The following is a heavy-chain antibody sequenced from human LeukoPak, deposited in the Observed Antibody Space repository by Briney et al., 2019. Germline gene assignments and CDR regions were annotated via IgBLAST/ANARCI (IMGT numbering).Heavy chain of an antibody. Sequence: SETLSLTCAVYGGSFSGYYWSWIRQPPGKGLEWVAEINHSGSTNYNPSLKSRVTILVDTSTNHFSLKLSSVTAADTAVYYCARGLNAIAAPGTGISFDYWGQGTLVTVSS. J-gene: IGHJ4*02. CDR3: ARGLNAIAAPGTGISFDY. V-gene: IGHV4-34*01. D-gene: IGHD6-13*01. CDR1: GGSFSGYY. CDR2: INHSGST.